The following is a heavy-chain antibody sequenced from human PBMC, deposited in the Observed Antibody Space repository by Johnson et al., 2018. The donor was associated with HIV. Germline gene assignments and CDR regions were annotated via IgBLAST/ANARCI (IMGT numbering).Heavy chain of an antibody. Sequence: EVQLVESGGGVVQPGGSLRLSCAASGFTVSSNYMSWVRQAPGKGLEWVSVIYSGGSTYYADSVKGRFTISRDNSKNTLYLQMNSLRAEDTAVYYCARDRHLTVTYAFDIWGQGTMVTVSS. CDR3: ARDRHLTVTYAFDI. V-gene: IGHV3-66*02. J-gene: IGHJ3*02. D-gene: IGHD4-17*01. CDR2: IYSGGST. CDR1: GFTVSSNY.